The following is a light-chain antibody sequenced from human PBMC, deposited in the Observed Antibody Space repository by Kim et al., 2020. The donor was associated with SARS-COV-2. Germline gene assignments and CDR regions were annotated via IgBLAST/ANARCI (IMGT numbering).Light chain of an antibody. CDR3: QQYVSSPPIT. CDR2: GAS. V-gene: IGKV3-20*01. J-gene: IGKJ1*01. CDR1: QSVSSSY. Sequence: PGESATLSCRASQSVSSSYLAWYQQKPGQAPRLLTHGASSRATSIPDTFSGSGSGTDFTLTTSRLEPEDLAVYYCQQYVSSPPITFGQGTKVYIK.